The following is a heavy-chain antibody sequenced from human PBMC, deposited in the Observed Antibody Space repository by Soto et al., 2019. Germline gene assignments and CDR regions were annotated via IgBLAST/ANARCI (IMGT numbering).Heavy chain of an antibody. CDR1: GDTFSTYT. J-gene: IGHJ6*02. D-gene: IGHD2-2*01. Sequence: QVQLVQSGAEVKKPGSSVKVSCKASGDTFSTYTITWVRQAPGQGLEWMGGIIPRSGTSNYAQKFQGRVTITADESTSTAYMELSSLRSEDTAVYYCAREGLVVAPSNVNSDHYYYAMDVWGQGNTVTVSS. CDR2: IIPRSGTS. CDR3: AREGLVVAPSNVNSDHYYYAMDV. V-gene: IGHV1-69*12.